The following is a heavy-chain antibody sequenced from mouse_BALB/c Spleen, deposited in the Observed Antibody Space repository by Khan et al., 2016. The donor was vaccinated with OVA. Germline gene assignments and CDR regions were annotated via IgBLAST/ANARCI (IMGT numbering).Heavy chain of an antibody. CDR2: ISSGGDYT. D-gene: IGHD4-1*01. J-gene: IGHJ3*01. CDR1: GFTFSSYS. CDR3: ADHVTGSFAC. Sequence: EVELVESGGDLVKPGGSLKLSCAASGFTFSSYSMSWVRQTPDKRLEWVASISSGGDYTYYPDSVKGRFTISRDNAKNTLYLQMSHLQSEDTAMFYCADHVTGSFACWGQGTLVTVSA. V-gene: IGHV5-6*01.